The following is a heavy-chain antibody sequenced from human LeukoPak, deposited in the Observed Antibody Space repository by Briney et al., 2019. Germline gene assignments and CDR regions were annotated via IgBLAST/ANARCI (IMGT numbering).Heavy chain of an antibody. CDR3: ARSKSYSSGWTDFDY. Sequence: GGSLRLSCAASGFTFSSHDMHWVRQPTGKGLEWVSVIGTAGNTYYLSSVKGRFTISRENAKSSLYLQMNSLRAGDTAVYFCARSKSYSSGWTDFDYWGQGTLVTVSS. CDR2: IGTAGNT. J-gene: IGHJ4*02. V-gene: IGHV3-13*04. D-gene: IGHD6-19*01. CDR1: GFTFSSHD.